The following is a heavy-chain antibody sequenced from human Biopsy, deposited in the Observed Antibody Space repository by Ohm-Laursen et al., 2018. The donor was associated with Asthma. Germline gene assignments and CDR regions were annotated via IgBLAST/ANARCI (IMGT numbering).Heavy chain of an antibody. CDR3: VKDIRLQLWGFDS. CDR2: ISWNSGTI. J-gene: IGHJ4*02. D-gene: IGHD6-13*01. V-gene: IGHV3-9*01. CDR1: GFSFDDYA. Sequence: SSLRLSCAASGFSFDDYAMFWVRQAPGKGLEWVSGISWNSGTIGYADSVKGRFTISRDNAKNSLYLQMNSLRGADTALYYCVKDIRLQLWGFDSWGQGTLVTVSS.